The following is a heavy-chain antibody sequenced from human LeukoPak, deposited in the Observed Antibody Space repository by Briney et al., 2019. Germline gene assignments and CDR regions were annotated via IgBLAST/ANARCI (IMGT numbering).Heavy chain of an antibody. CDR2: ISSSSSYI. J-gene: IGHJ3*02. D-gene: IGHD3-22*01. V-gene: IGHV3-21*01. Sequence: PGGSLRLSCAASGFTFSSYGMHWVRQAPGKGLEWVSSISSSSSYIYYADSVKGRFTISRDNAKNSLYLQMNSLRAEDTAVYYCARSSHYYDSSAHAFDIWGQGTMVTVSS. CDR1: GFTFSSYG. CDR3: ARSSHYYDSSAHAFDI.